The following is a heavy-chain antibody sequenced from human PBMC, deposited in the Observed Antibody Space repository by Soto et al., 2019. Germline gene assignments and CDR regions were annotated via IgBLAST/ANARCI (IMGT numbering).Heavy chain of an antibody. Sequence: QVQLVQSGAEVKKPGSSVKVSCKASGGTFSSYAISWVRQAPGQGLEWMGGIIPICGTANYAQKFQGRVTNTADKSTSTADMGLSSLRAEDTAVYYCGRGTKWLRFEGGYFDYGGQGTLVTVSS. D-gene: IGHD5-12*01. V-gene: IGHV1-69*06. J-gene: IGHJ4*02. CDR1: GGTFSSYA. CDR3: GRGTKWLRFEGGYFDY. CDR2: IIPICGTA.